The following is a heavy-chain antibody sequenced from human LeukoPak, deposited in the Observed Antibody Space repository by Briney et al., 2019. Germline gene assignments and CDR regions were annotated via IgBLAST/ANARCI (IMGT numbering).Heavy chain of an antibody. CDR2: IYYSGST. Sequence: SETLSLTCTVSGGSIRSYYWSWIRQPPGKGLEWIGYIYYSGSTNYNPSLKSRVTISVDTSKNQFSLKLSSVTAADTAVYYCARDSNYDYVWGSYLYGMDVWGQGTTVTVSS. CDR3: ARDSNYDYVWGSYLYGMDV. CDR1: GGSIRSYY. V-gene: IGHV4-59*01. D-gene: IGHD3-16*02. J-gene: IGHJ6*02.